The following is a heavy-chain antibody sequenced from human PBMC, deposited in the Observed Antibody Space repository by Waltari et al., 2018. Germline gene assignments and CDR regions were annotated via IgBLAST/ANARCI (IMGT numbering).Heavy chain of an antibody. CDR3: TISSRWDYYYYYYMDV. CDR1: GFTFGDYA. CDR2: IRSKAYGGTT. D-gene: IGHD2-2*01. Sequence: GFTFGDYAMSWVRQAPGKGLEWVGFIRSKAYGGTTEYAASVKGRFTISRDDSKSIAYLQMNSLKTEDTAVYYCTISSRWDYYYYYYMDVWGKGTTVTVSS. J-gene: IGHJ6*03. V-gene: IGHV3-49*04.